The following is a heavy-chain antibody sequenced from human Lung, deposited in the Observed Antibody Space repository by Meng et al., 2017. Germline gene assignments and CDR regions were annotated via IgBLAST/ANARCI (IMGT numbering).Heavy chain of an antibody. Sequence: QVALARWGAGMFEASGNLSLYSSVYSWFCNDYNWMWIRAAQGKGLEWIREINTSGTTNAHTSLGRRAIIRVTTSKTTLLLKLSFATDDASAEYYGGRGRTKMGDDFDYWGQGTLVTVSS. D-gene: IGHD2-21*02. CDR3: GRGRTKMGDDFDY. J-gene: IGHJ4*02. CDR1: SWFCNDYN. V-gene: IGHV4-34*04. CDR2: INTSGTT.